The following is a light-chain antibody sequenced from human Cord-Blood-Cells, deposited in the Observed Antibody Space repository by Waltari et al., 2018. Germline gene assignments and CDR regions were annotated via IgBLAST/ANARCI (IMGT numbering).Light chain of an antibody. Sequence: QSALTQPASVSGSPGQSITISCTRTSSDVGRYNLVSWDQQHPGKAPKLMIYEGSKRPSGVSNRFSGSKSGNTASLTIAGLQAEDEADYYCCSYAGSSTWVFGGGTKLTVL. V-gene: IGLV2-23*01. J-gene: IGLJ3*02. CDR2: EGS. CDR3: CSYAGSSTWV. CDR1: SSDVGRYNL.